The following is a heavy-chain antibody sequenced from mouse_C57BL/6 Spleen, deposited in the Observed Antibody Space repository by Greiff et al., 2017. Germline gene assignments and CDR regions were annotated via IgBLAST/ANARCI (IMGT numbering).Heavy chain of an antibody. CDR2: IDPSDSYT. J-gene: IGHJ4*01. D-gene: IGHD1-1*01. Sequence: VQLQQPGAELVRPGTSVKLSCKASGYTFTSYWMHWVKQRPGQGLEWIGVIDPSDSYTNYNQKFKGKATLTVDTSSSTAYMQLSSLTSEDSAVYYCARVSYSRDAMDYWGQGTSVTVSS. CDR3: ARVSYSRDAMDY. V-gene: IGHV1-59*01. CDR1: GYTFTSYW.